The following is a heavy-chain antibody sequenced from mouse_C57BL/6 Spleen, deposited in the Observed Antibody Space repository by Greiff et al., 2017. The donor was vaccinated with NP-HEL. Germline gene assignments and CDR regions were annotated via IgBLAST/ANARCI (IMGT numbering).Heavy chain of an antibody. D-gene: IGHD1-1*01. CDR2: IDPSDSYT. Sequence: QVQLQQPGAELVMPGASVKLSCTASGYTFTSYWMHWVKQRPGQGLEWIGEIDPSDSYTNYNQKFKGKSTLTVDKSSSTAYMQLSSLTSEDSAVYDCARDITTPYWYFDVWGTGTTVTVSS. J-gene: IGHJ1*03. CDR1: GYTFTSYW. V-gene: IGHV1-69*01. CDR3: ARDITTPYWYFDV.